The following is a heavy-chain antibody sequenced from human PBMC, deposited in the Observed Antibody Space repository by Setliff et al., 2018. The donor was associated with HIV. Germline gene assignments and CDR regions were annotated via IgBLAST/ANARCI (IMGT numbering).Heavy chain of an antibody. CDR3: ARAVEWELLKGRSFDI. CDR1: GGSISSGGYY. Sequence: SETLSLTCTVSGGSISSGGYYWSWIRQHTGKGLEYIGYIYHSGRTCYNPSLKSRVTISVDTSKNQFSLKLSSVTVADTAVYYCARAVEWELLKGRSFDIWGQVTMVTVSS. J-gene: IGHJ3*02. D-gene: IGHD1-26*01. V-gene: IGHV4-31*03. CDR2: IYHSGRT.